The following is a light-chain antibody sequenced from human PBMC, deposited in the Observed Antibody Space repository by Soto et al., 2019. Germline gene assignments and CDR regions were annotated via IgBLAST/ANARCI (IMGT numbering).Light chain of an antibody. CDR3: HQYNSYFRT. CDR2: DAS. V-gene: IGKV1-5*01. CDR1: QIISSW. Sequence: DIQMTHSPSTLSASVGDRVTITCRASQIISSWLAWYQQKPGKATKLLIYDASSLESGVPSRFSGSGSGTEFTLTISSLQPDDFATYYCHQYNSYFRTGGQGTKVEIK. J-gene: IGKJ1*01.